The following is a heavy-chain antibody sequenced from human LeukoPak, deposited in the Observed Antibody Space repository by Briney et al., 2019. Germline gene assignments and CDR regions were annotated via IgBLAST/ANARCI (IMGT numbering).Heavy chain of an antibody. J-gene: IGHJ5*02. CDR1: GFTFSNAW. V-gene: IGHV3-15*01. CDR2: IKSKTDGGTT. D-gene: IGHD3-16*01. Sequence: PGGSLRLSCAASGFTFSNAWMSWVRQAPGKGLEWVGRIKSKTDGGTTDYAAPVKGRFTISRDDSKNTLYLQMNSLKTEDTAVYYCARGRGEMGVTFDPWGQGTLVTVSS. CDR3: ARGRGEMGVTFDP.